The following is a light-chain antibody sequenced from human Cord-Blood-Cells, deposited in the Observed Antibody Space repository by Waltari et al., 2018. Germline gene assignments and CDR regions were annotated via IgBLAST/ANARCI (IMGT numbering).Light chain of an antibody. CDR3: QQYNSYSYT. V-gene: IGKV1-5*03. J-gene: IGKJ2*01. Sequence: DIQMTHSPSTLSASVGDRVTITCRASQSISSWLAWYQQKPGKAPKLLIYKASSLESGVPSRFSGSGSGTEFTLTISSLQPDDFATYYCQQYNSYSYTVGQGTKLEIK. CDR2: KAS. CDR1: QSISSW.